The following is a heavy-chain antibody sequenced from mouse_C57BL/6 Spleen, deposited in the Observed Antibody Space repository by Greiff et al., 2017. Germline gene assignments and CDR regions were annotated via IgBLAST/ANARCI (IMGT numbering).Heavy chain of an antibody. D-gene: IGHD2-5*01. CDR1: GYTFTSYW. V-gene: IGHV1-64*01. Sequence: VQLQQPGAELVKPGASVKLSCKASGYTFTSYWMHWVKQRPGQGLEWIGMIHPNSGSTNYNEKFKSKATLTVDKSSSTAYMQLSSLTSEDTAVYYGARGGSNRNWYVDVWGTGTTVTVSS. J-gene: IGHJ1*03. CDR3: ARGGSNRNWYVDV. CDR2: IHPNSGST.